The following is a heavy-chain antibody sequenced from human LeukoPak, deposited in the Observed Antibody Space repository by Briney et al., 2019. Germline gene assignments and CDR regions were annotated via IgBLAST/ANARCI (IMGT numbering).Heavy chain of an antibody. CDR1: GFTFSSYS. D-gene: IGHD1-26*01. V-gene: IGHV3-21*01. J-gene: IGHJ4*02. CDR2: ISSSSSYI. Sequence: GGSLRLSCAASGFTFSSYSMNWVRQAPGKGLEWVSSISSSSSYIYYADSVKGRFTISRDNAKNTLYLQMNSLRAEDTAVYYCARDRVGATDYFDYWGQGTLVTVSS. CDR3: ARDRVGATDYFDY.